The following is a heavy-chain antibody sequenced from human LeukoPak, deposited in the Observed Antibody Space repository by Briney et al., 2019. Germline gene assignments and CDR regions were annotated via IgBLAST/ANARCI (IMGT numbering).Heavy chain of an antibody. D-gene: IGHD6-6*01. Sequence: SETLSLTCTVSGGSISSYYWSWIRQPPGKGLESIGYIYYSGSTNYNPSLKSRVTMSVDTSKNQFSLKLSSVTAADTAVYYCARGPRQLVEAWYFDLWGRGTLVTVSS. V-gene: IGHV4-59*12. J-gene: IGHJ2*01. CDR1: GGSISSYY. CDR2: IYYSGST. CDR3: ARGPRQLVEAWYFDL.